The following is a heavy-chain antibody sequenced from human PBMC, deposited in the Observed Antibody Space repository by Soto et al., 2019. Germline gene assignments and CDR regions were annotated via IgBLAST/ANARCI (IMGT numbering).Heavy chain of an antibody. CDR2: IFHNGGT. Sequence: NPSETLSLTCGVSGYSITSGSYWGWLRQPPGKGLEWIGNIFHNGGTYDNPSLRGRLTMSVDTSKNQFSLKLSSVTAADTAVYYCARRIAVAGTDYFDYWGPGTLVTVSS. J-gene: IGHJ4*02. CDR1: GYSITSGSY. V-gene: IGHV4-38-2*01. CDR3: ARRIAVAGTDYFDY. D-gene: IGHD6-19*01.